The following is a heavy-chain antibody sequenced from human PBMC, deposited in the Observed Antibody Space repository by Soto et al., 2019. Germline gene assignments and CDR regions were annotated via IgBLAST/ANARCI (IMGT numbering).Heavy chain of an antibody. Sequence: QVQLVQSGAEVKKPGSSVKVSCKASGGTFSSYAISWVRQAPGQGLEWMGGIIPIFGTANYAQKFQGRVTITADESTSTAYMELSSLRSEDTAVDYCARGDDSSGYTYYYYGMDVWCQGTTVTVS. CDR3: ARGDDSSGYTYYYYGMDV. J-gene: IGHJ6*02. CDR1: GGTFSSYA. D-gene: IGHD3-22*01. V-gene: IGHV1-69*12. CDR2: IIPIFGTA.